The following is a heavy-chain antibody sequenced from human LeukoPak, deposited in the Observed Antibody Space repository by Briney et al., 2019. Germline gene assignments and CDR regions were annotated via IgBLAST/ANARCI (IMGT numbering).Heavy chain of an antibody. D-gene: IGHD3-22*01. J-gene: IGHJ3*02. CDR1: GFTVSSNY. CDR2: IYSGGST. V-gene: IGHV3-66*01. CDR3: ARDLTIVGDAFDI. Sequence: GGSLRLSCAASGFTVSSNYMSWVRQAPGKGLEWVSVIYSGGSTYYADSVKGRFTISRDNSKNTLYLQMNSLRAEDTAVYYCARDLTIVGDAFDIWGQGTMVTVSS.